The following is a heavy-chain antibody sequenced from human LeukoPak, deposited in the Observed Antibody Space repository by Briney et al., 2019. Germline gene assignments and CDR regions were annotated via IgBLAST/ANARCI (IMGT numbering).Heavy chain of an antibody. D-gene: IGHD7-27*01. CDR2: INHSGST. CDR1: GGSFTGYY. CDR3: ARDWGSRGYFDY. V-gene: IGHV4-34*01. J-gene: IGHJ4*02. Sequence: SETLSLTCAIYGGSFTGYYWRWIRQPPGQGLEWIGEINHSGSTKYNPSLKSRVTISVDTSKNQFSLKLSSVTAADTAVYYCARDWGSRGYFDYWGQGTLVTVSS.